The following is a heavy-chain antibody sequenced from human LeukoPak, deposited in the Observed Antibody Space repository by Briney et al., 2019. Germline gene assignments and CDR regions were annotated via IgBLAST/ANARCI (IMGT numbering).Heavy chain of an antibody. Sequence: ASVKVSCKASGYTFTGYYMHWVRQAPGQGLEWMGWINPNSGGTNYAQKFQGRVTMTRDTSISTAYVELSRLRSDDTAVYYCACSPVLGHAFDIWGQGTMVTVSS. V-gene: IGHV1-2*02. CDR2: INPNSGGT. J-gene: IGHJ3*02. D-gene: IGHD2-21*01. CDR3: ACSPVLGHAFDI. CDR1: GYTFTGYY.